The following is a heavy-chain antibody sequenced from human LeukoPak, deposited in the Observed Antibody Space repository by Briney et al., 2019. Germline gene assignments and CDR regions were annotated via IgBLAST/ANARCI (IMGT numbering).Heavy chain of an antibody. D-gene: IGHD3-10*01. J-gene: IGHJ2*01. Sequence: TSQTLSLTCTVSGGSISSYYWSWIRQPPGKGLEWIGYIYYSGSTNYNPSLKSRVTISVDTSKNQFSLKLSSVTAADTAVYYCARGTMVRGVIPHWYFDLWGRGTLVTVSS. CDR1: GGSISSYY. CDR3: ARGTMVRGVIPHWYFDL. V-gene: IGHV4-59*01. CDR2: IYYSGST.